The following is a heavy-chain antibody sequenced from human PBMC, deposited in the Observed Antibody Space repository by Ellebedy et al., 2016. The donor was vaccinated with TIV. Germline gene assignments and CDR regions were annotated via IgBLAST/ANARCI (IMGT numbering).Heavy chain of an antibody. CDR1: VYTFTSYY. CDR2: INPSGGST. V-gene: IGHV1-46*01. D-gene: IGHD3-22*01. J-gene: IGHJ2*01. Sequence: AASVKVSCKASVYTFTSYYMHWVRQAPGQGLEWMGIINPSGGSTSYAQKVQGRVTMNRDTSTSTVYMELSSLRSEDTAVYYCAREVDYYDSSGYYKIPTGGYFDLWGRGTLVTVSS. CDR3: AREVDYYDSSGYYKIPTGGYFDL.